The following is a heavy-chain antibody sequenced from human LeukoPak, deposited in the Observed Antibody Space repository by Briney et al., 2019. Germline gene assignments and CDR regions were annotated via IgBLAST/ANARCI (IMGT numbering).Heavy chain of an antibody. CDR1: GSTFDAYG. J-gene: IGHJ4*02. CDR3: ARDSRWLQKDY. D-gene: IGHD5-24*01. Sequence: GRSLRLSCAASGSTFDAYGMRWVRQDPGKGLEWVSGINWNGGSTGYADPVKGRFTISRDNAKNSLTLQMNSLRAEDTALYYCARDSRWLQKDYWGQGTLVTVSS. V-gene: IGHV3-20*04. CDR2: INWNGGST.